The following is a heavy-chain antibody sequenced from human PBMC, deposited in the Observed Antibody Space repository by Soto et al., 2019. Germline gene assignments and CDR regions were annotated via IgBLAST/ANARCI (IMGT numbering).Heavy chain of an antibody. Sequence: QVQLQESGPGLVKPSETLSLTCTVSGGSISPYYWSWIRQPPGKRLEWIGYIYYTGSTDYSPSLTRRVTISVDTSKKQFSLKLSSVTAADTAIYYCARVNYGDYALYYFDYWGQGALITVSS. D-gene: IGHD4-17*01. CDR2: IYYTGST. CDR1: GGSISPYY. J-gene: IGHJ4*02. CDR3: ARVNYGDYALYYFDY. V-gene: IGHV4-59*01.